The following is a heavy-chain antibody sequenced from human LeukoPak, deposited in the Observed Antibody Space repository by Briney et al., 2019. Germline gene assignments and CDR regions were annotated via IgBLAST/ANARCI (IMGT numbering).Heavy chain of an antibody. V-gene: IGHV3-30-3*01. J-gene: IGHJ4*02. CDR1: GFTFSSYA. Sequence: GGSLRLSCAASGFTFSSYAMHWVRQAPGKELEWVAVISYDGSNKYSADSVKGRFTISRDNSKNTLYLQMNTLRAEDTAVYYCAPKGRWLQLQSYFDYWGQGTLVTVSS. D-gene: IGHD5-24*01. CDR3: APKGRWLQLQSYFDY. CDR2: ISYDGSNK.